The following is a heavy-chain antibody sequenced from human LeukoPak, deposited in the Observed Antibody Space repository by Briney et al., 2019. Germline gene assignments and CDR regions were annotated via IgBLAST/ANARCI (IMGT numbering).Heavy chain of an antibody. CDR2: ISGSGGST. Sequence: GGSLRLSCAASGFTFRSYGMTWVRQAPGKGLEWVSAISGSGGSTYYADSVKGRFTISRDNSKNTLCLQMNSLRAEDTAVYYCAKSEGDYYDSSGYYPLGFDYWGQGTLVTVSS. CDR1: GFTFRSYG. D-gene: IGHD3-22*01. V-gene: IGHV3-23*01. CDR3: AKSEGDYYDSSGYYPLGFDY. J-gene: IGHJ4*02.